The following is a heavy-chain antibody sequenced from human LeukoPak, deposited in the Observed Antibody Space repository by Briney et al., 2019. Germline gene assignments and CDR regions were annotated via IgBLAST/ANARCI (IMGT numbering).Heavy chain of an antibody. Sequence: SETPSLTCTVSGDSISSYYWSWIRQPPGKGLEWIGYIYYSGSTNYNPSLKSRVTISVDTSKNQFSLKLSSVTAADTAVYYCAREKIYDFWSGYQSSFDYWGQGTLVTVSS. J-gene: IGHJ4*02. D-gene: IGHD3-3*01. CDR2: IYYSGST. CDR3: AREKIYDFWSGYQSSFDY. CDR1: GDSISSYY. V-gene: IGHV4-59*12.